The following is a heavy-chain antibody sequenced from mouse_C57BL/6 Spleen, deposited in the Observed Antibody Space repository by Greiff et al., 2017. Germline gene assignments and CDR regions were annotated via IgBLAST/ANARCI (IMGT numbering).Heavy chain of an antibody. J-gene: IGHJ3*01. CDR2: ISSGSSTI. CDR1: GFTFSDYG. V-gene: IGHV5-17*01. CDR3: ARRDYYGFAY. Sequence: EVQVVESGGGLVKPGGSLKLSCAASGFTFSDYGMHWVRQAPETGLEWVAYISSGSSTIYYADTVKGRFTIARDNAKNTLFLQMTSLRSEDTAMYYCARRDYYGFAYWGQGTLVTVSA. D-gene: IGHD1-1*01.